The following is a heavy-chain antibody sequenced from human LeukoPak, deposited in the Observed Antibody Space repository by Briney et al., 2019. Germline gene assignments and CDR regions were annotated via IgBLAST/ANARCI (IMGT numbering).Heavy chain of an antibody. D-gene: IGHD5-18*01. CDR2: IYYSGST. Sequence: SETLSLTCTVSGGSISSSSYYWGWIRQPPGKGLEWIGSIYYSGSTYYNPSLKSRVTISVDTSRNQFSLKLSSVTAADTAVYYCARLRYSYVDYWGQGTLVTVSS. J-gene: IGHJ4*02. V-gene: IGHV4-39*01. CDR3: ARLRYSYVDY. CDR1: GGSISSSSYY.